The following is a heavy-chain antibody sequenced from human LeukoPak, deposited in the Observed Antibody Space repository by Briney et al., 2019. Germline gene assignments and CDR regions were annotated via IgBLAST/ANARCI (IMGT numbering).Heavy chain of an antibody. D-gene: IGHD6-13*01. CDR2: IYYSGST. CDR1: GGSISSYY. Sequence: SETLSLTCTVSGGSISSYYWSWIRQPPGKGLEWIGYIYYSGSTNYNPSLKSRVTISVDTSKNQFSLKLSSVTAADTAVYYCARDAAADAFDIWGQGTMVTASS. CDR3: ARDAAADAFDI. V-gene: IGHV4-59*01. J-gene: IGHJ3*02.